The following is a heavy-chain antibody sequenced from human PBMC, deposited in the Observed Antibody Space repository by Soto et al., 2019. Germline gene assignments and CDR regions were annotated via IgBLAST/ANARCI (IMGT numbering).Heavy chain of an antibody. D-gene: IGHD3-22*01. CDR2: ISGSGGGT. CDR3: AKSPAFYYDSSGYYSIASFDY. V-gene: IGHV3-23*01. J-gene: IGHJ4*02. CDR1: GFTFSSYA. Sequence: LRLSCAASGFTFSSYAMSWVRQAPGKGLEWVSAISGSGGGTYYADSVKGRFTNSRDNSKNTLYLQMNSLRAEDTAVYYCAKSPAFYYDSSGYYSIASFDYWGQGTLVTVSS.